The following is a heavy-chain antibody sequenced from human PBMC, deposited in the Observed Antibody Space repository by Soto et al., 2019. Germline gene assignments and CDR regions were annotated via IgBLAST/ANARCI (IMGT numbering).Heavy chain of an antibody. Sequence: GGSLRLSCAASGFTFSNYSMNWVRQAPGKGPEWVSSISSTSTYIYYADSVKGRFTISRDNAKNSLYLQMNSLRAEDTAVYYCARDRPITIFGVVTPTYYYGMDVWGQGTTVTVSS. J-gene: IGHJ6*02. CDR2: ISSTSTYI. D-gene: IGHD3-3*01. V-gene: IGHV3-21*04. CDR1: GFTFSNYS. CDR3: ARDRPITIFGVVTPTYYYGMDV.